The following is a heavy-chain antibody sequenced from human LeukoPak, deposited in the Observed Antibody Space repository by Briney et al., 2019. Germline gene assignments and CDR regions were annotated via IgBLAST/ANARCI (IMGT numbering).Heavy chain of an antibody. J-gene: IGHJ6*03. Sequence: GEALQISCKGSGCIFTSYWIGWVRQLPGKSLEWMGIIYPGDSDTRYSPSFQGQVTISADKSISTAYLQWSSLKASDTAMYYCARQSSGWSYYYYYMDVWGKGTTVTVSS. CDR1: GCIFTSYW. CDR3: ARQSSGWSYYYYYMDV. CDR2: IYPGDSDT. V-gene: IGHV5-51*01. D-gene: IGHD6-19*01.